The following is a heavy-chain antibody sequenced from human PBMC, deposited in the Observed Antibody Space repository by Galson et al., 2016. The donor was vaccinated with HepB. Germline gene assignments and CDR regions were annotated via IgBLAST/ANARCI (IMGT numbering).Heavy chain of an antibody. Sequence: SLRLSCAASGLTLDHYAMHWARQAPGKGLEWVSGISWNSGSIGYADSVKGRFTISRDSAKNSLYLQMNSLRAGDTALYYCAKDSGAYYYDSSGYRRNAFDIWGQGTMVTVSS. V-gene: IGHV3-9*01. J-gene: IGHJ3*02. CDR1: GLTLDHYA. CDR2: ISWNSGSI. D-gene: IGHD3-22*01. CDR3: AKDSGAYYYDSSGYRRNAFDI.